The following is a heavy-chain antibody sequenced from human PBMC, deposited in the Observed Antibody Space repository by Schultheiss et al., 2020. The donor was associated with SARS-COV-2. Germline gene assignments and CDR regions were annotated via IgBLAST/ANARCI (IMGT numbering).Heavy chain of an antibody. CDR2: ISSNGGST. J-gene: IGHJ4*02. D-gene: IGHD3-10*01. CDR1: GFTFSSYA. CDR3: ARDPGGVQGVIIRYFDY. Sequence: GGSLRLSCAASGFTFSSYAMHWVRQAPGKGLEYVSAISSNGGSTYYANSVKGRFTISRDNSKNTLYLQMGSLRAEDMAVYYCARDPGGVQGVIIRYFDYWGQGTLVTVSS. V-gene: IGHV3-64*01.